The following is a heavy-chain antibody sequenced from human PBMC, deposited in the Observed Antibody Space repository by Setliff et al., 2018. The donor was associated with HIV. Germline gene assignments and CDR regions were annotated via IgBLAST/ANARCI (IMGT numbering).Heavy chain of an antibody. J-gene: IGHJ4*01. Sequence: PSETLSLTCAVSGYSITSGNYWGWIRQPPGKGLEWIGTIYHGGITYYNPSLKSRVTMSVDTSKNQFSLKLRSVTAADTAVYYCASETVSGMIDYWGQGTLVTVSS. CDR3: ASETVSGMIDY. CDR1: GYSITSGNY. V-gene: IGHV4-38-2*01. D-gene: IGHD6-19*01. CDR2: IYHGGIT.